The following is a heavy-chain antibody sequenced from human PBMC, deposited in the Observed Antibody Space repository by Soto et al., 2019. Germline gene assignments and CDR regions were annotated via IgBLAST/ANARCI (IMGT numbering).Heavy chain of an antibody. CDR2: INADNGNT. CDR1: GYTFTSYA. Sequence: QVQLVQSGAEVKKPGASVKVSCKASGYTFTSYAMHWVCQAPGQGREWMGWINADNGNTKHSQKFQGRVTMSRDTTASTTYMELSRLRTEDTAGYYFARSPALRSDYWGQGTLVTVSS. CDR3: ARSPALRSDY. V-gene: IGHV1-3*01. J-gene: IGHJ4*02. D-gene: IGHD4-17*01.